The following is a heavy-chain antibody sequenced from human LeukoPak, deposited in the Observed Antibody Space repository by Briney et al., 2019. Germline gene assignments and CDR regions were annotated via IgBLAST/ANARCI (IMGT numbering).Heavy chain of an antibody. Sequence: GASVKVSCKASGGTFSSYAISWVRQAPGQGLEWMGRIIPILVIANYAQKFQGRVTITADKSTSTAYMELSSLRSEDTAVYCCASIGDSNVFDIWGQGTMVTVSS. J-gene: IGHJ3*02. CDR2: IIPILVIA. V-gene: IGHV1-69*04. CDR1: GGTFSSYA. CDR3: ASIGDSNVFDI. D-gene: IGHD4-17*01.